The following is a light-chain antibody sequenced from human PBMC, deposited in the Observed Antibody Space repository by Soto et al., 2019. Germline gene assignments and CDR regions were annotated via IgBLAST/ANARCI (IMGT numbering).Light chain of an antibody. CDR2: EVS. J-gene: IGLJ3*02. CDR3: SSYTSSSTRV. V-gene: IGLV2-14*01. Sequence: QSALTQPASVSGSPGQSITISCTGTSSDVGGYNYVSWYQQHPGKAPKLMIYEVSNRPSGVSNSFSGSKSGNTASLTISGLKAEDEADYYCSSYTSSSTRVFGGGTKLTVL. CDR1: SSDVGGYNY.